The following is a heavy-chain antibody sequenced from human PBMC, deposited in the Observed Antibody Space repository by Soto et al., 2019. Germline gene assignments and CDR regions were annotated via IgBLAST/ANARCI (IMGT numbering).Heavy chain of an antibody. CDR1: GYTFTNFD. D-gene: IGHD6-19*01. J-gene: IGHJ3*01. CDR3: AKSRSSSGATDAFSV. CDR2: GSAYSSHR. Sequence: ASVKLSCKPSGYTFTNFDINWVRHATGQGLEWMGWGSAYSSHRNYAQKFQGRITVTTDTSTTTSYMELRSLRSDDTAIYYCAKSRSSSGATDAFSVWGQGTMVTVSS. V-gene: IGHV1-18*01.